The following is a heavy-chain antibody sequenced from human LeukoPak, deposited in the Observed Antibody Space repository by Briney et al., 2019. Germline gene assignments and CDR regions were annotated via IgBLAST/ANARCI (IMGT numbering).Heavy chain of an antibody. CDR1: GGSISSYC. J-gene: IGHJ3*02. D-gene: IGHD3-9*01. V-gene: IGHV4-59*01. CDR3: AREHPYYDILTGYLAADAFDI. CDR2: IYYSGST. Sequence: KPSETLSLTCTVSGGSISSYCWSWIRQPPGKGLEWIGYIYYSGSTNYNPSLKSRVTISVDTSKNQFSLKLSSVTAADTAVYYCAREHPYYDILTGYLAADAFDIWGQGTMVTVSS.